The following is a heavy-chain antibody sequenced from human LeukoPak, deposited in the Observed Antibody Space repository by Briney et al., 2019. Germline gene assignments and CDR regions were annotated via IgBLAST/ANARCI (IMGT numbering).Heavy chain of an antibody. CDR2: IYYSGST. J-gene: IGHJ5*02. CDR3: ARTQYQLPNWFDP. V-gene: IGHV4-39*01. Sequence: SETLSLTCTVSGGSISSTSYYWGWIRQPPGKGLEWSGSIYYSGSTYYNPSLKSRVTISVDRSKNQFSLKLSSVTAADTAVYYCARTQYQLPNWFDPWGQGTLVTVSS. CDR1: GGSISSTSYY. D-gene: IGHD2-2*01.